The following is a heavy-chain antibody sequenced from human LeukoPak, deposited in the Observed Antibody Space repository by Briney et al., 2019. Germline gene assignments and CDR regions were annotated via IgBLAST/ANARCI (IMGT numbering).Heavy chain of an antibody. CDR3: ARRTGEGAFDI. J-gene: IGHJ3*02. CDR1: GYTFITYA. D-gene: IGHD7-27*01. Sequence: GASVKVSCKASGYTFITYAMHWVRQAPGQRLEWMGWINAGNGNTKYSQKFQGRVTIIRDTSASTAYMELSSLRSEDTAVYYCARRTGEGAFDIWGQGTMVTVSS. V-gene: IGHV1-3*01. CDR2: INAGNGNT.